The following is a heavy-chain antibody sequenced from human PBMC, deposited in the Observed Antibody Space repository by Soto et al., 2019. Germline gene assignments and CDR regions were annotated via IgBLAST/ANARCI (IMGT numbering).Heavy chain of an antibody. CDR1: GFTFTSYG. D-gene: IGHD3-22*01. Sequence: PGGSLRLACAASGFTFTSYGMHWVRQAPGKGLEWVAGIWYDGNSKYYEDSVKGRFTISRDNSKNTLYLEMNSLRGDDTAVYYSARENYYDTSGLDYWGQGTLVTVSS. V-gene: IGHV3-33*01. CDR2: IWYDGNSK. CDR3: ARENYYDTSGLDY. J-gene: IGHJ4*02.